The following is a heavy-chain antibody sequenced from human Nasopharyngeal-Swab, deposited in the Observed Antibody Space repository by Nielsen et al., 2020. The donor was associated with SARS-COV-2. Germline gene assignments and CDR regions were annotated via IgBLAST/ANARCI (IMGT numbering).Heavy chain of an antibody. D-gene: IGHD5-18*01. CDR2: ISAYNGNT. CDR3: ARGRLWASIQLWLPGFDY. V-gene: IGHV1-18*04. J-gene: IGHJ4*02. CDR1: GYTFTSYG. Sequence: ASVKVSCKASGYTFTSYGISWVRQAPGQGLEWMGWISAYNGNTNYAQKLQGRVTMTTDTSTSTAYMELRSLRSDDTAVYYCARGRLWASIQLWLPGFDYWGQGTLVTVSS.